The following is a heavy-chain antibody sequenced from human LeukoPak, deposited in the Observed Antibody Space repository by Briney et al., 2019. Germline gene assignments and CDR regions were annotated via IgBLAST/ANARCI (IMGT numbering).Heavy chain of an antibody. CDR1: GFTFSSYA. Sequence: PGRSLRLSCAAPGFTFSSYAMHWVRQAPGKGLEWVAVISYDGSNKYYADSVKGRFTISRDNSKNTLYLQMNSLRAEDTAVYYCAREGATYYYGSASPFDYWGQGTLVTVSS. V-gene: IGHV3-30*04. CDR3: AREGATYYYGSASPFDY. J-gene: IGHJ4*02. D-gene: IGHD3-10*01. CDR2: ISYDGSNK.